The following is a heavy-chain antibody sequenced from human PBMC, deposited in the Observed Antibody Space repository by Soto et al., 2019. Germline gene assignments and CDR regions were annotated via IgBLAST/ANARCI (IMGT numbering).Heavy chain of an antibody. CDR1: GACISGSY. V-gene: IGHV4-59*01. J-gene: IGHJ4*02. Sequence: ELLSLTSSGSGACISGSYWSWIRQSPGKGLEWLGYVYYTGSTNYSPSLRSRVSISVDTSKNEFSLRLSSVTAADTAVYFWARSVAVPGAHIDYWGQGTQVTVSS. CDR3: ARSVAVPGAHIDY. CDR2: VYYTGST. D-gene: IGHD6-19*01.